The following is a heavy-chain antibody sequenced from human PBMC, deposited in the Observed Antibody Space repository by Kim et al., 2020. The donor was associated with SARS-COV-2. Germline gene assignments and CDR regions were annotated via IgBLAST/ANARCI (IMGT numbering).Heavy chain of an antibody. D-gene: IGHD3-16*01. CDR1: GFIFSDSA. J-gene: IGHJ3*01. CDR2: IWSEANSYAT. Sequence: GGSLRLSCAASGFIFSDSAMHWVRQASGKGLEWVGRIWSEANSYATTYAASGKGSITISRDGSKNAAYLQRHSLKTEDTALYDCTRFYETTVAYWDA. CDR3: TRFYETTVAYWDA. V-gene: IGHV3-73*01.